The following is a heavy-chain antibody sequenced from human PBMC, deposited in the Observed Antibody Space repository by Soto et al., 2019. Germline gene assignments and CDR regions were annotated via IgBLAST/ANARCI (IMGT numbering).Heavy chain of an antibody. CDR2: ISSTTNYI. J-gene: IGHJ4*02. Sequence: GGSLRLSCAASGFTFTRYSMNWVRQAPGKGLEWVSSISSTTNYIYYADSMKGRFTVSRDNAKNSLYLDMNSLRAEDTAVYYCSRGSEDLTSNFDYWGQGTLVAVSS. CDR1: GFTFTRYS. V-gene: IGHV3-21*01. CDR3: SRGSEDLTSNFDY.